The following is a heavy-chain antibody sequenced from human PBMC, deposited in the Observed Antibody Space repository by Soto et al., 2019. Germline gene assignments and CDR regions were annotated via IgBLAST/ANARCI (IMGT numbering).Heavy chain of an antibody. V-gene: IGHV3-21*01. CDR2: ISSSGNII. Sequence: LRLSCAASGFTFSSYNMNWVRQAPGKGLEWVSSISSSGNIIYYADSVKGRFTISRDNAKHSLYLQMNSLRAEDTAFYYCARSTTVVTADFDYWGQGTLVTVS. J-gene: IGHJ4*02. CDR3: ARSTTVVTADFDY. CDR1: GFTFSSYN. D-gene: IGHD2-21*02.